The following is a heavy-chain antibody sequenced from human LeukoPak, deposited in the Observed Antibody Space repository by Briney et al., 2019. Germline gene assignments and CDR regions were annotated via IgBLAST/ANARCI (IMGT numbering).Heavy chain of an antibody. CDR3: AKVGLGYDSSGYYYYYGMDV. CDR1: GFTFSSYA. CDR2: ISGSGGST. Sequence: GGSLRLSCAASGFTFSSYAMSWVRQAPGKGLEWVSAISGSGGSTYYADSVKGRFTISRDDSKNTLYLQMNSLRAEDTAVYYCAKVGLGYDSSGYYYYYGMDVWGQGTTVTVSS. D-gene: IGHD3-22*01. V-gene: IGHV3-23*01. J-gene: IGHJ6*02.